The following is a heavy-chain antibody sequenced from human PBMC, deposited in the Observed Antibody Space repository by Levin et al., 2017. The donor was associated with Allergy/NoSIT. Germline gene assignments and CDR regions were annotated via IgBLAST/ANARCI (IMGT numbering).Heavy chain of an antibody. CDR2: IKEDASEE. V-gene: IGHV3-7*01. J-gene: IGHJ4*02. CDR1: GFTFSNYW. CDR3: SRHVYAGDCSSTNCNSRTFDY. Sequence: GGSLRLSCAASGFTFSNYWMTWVRQAPGRGLEWVANIKEDASEENYVDSVTGRFTISRDNAQNSLYLQMNSLRDEDTAVYYCSRHVYAGDCSSTNCNSRTFDYWGQGTLVTVSS. D-gene: IGHD2-2*02.